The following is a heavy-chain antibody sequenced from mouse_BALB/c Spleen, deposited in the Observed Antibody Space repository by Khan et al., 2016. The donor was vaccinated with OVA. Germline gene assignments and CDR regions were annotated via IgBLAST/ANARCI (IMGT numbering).Heavy chain of an antibody. J-gene: IGHJ3*01. CDR2: VSTDGSYT. D-gene: IGHD1-1*01. V-gene: IGHV5-6*01. CDR1: GFTFSTYG. CDR3: TRLAYYYDRGGFAY. Sequence: EVELVESGGDLVKPGGSLKLSCAASGFTFSTYGMSWVRQAPDKRLEWVATVSTDGSYTYYPDSVKGRFTISRDNAKNTLYLQMCGLRSEDTAMFCCTRLAYYYDRGGFAYWSQGNLVSVYA.